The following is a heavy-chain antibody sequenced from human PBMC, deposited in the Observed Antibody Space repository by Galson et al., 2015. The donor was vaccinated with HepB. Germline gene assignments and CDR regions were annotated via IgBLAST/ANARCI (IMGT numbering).Heavy chain of an antibody. CDR3: ARWVAGELLRDQVGYYYYGMEV. CDR1: GGTFSSYA. J-gene: IGHJ6*02. V-gene: IGHV1-69*13. CDR2: IIPIFGIA. Sequence: SVKVSCKASGGTFSSYAISWVRQAPGQGLEWMGGIIPIFGIANYAQKFQGRVTITADESTSTAYMELSSLRSEDTAVYYCARWVAGELLRDQVGYYYYGMEVWGQGATVTVSS. D-gene: IGHD1-26*01.